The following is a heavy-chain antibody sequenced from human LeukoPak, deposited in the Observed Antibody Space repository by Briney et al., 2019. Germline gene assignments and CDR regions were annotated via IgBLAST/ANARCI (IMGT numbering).Heavy chain of an antibody. CDR3: ARVVYYDSSGTQWGNAFDI. CDR2: IYYSGST. V-gene: IGHV4-34*01. D-gene: IGHD3-22*01. Sequence: PSETLSLTCAVYGGSFSGYYWGWIRQPPGKGLEWIGSIYYSGSTYYNPSLKSRVTISVDTSKNQFSLKLSSVTAADTAVYYCARVVYYDSSGTQWGNAFDIWGQGTMVTVSS. CDR1: GGSFSGYY. J-gene: IGHJ3*02.